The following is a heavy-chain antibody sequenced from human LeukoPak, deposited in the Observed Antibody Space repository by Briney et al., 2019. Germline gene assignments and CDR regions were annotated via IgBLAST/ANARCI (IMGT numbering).Heavy chain of an antibody. J-gene: IGHJ4*02. CDR2: ISWNSGTI. Sequence: GGSPGLSCAAPGFTFYDFSMHWGRQAPGEGPEWGSGISWNSGTIDYADSVKGRFTISRDNAKNSLYLQMNSLRAEDTALYYCAKDGYYDSSGVLDYWGQGTLVTVSS. V-gene: IGHV3-9*01. CDR1: GFTFYDFS. CDR3: AKDGYYDSSGVLDY. D-gene: IGHD3-22*01.